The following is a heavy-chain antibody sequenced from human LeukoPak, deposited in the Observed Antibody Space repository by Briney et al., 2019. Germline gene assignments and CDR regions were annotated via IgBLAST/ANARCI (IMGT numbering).Heavy chain of an antibody. CDR3: VKGVAARLDY. CDR1: HFTFSSYA. CDR2: INSNGGIT. Sequence: GGSPRLSCAASHFTFSSYAMHWVRQAPGKGLEYVSAINSNGGITFYADSMKGRFTISRDDSKNTLYLQMSSLRAEDTAIYYCVKGVAARLDYWGQGTLVTVSS. D-gene: IGHD6-6*01. J-gene: IGHJ4*02. V-gene: IGHV3-64D*09.